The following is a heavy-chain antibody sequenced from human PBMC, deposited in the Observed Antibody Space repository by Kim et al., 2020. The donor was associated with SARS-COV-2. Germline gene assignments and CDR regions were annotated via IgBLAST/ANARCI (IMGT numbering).Heavy chain of an antibody. V-gene: IGHV4-39*01. Sequence: SETLSLTCSVSGGSISNSPYYWGWIRQPPGKGLEWIGSIYYTGSTYYNPSLESRVTISVDTSKNQFSLKLSSVTAADTAVYYCARPLSYYYYMDVWGKGTTVSVSS. CDR3: ARPLSYYYYMDV. CDR1: GGSISNSPYY. CDR2: IYYTGST. J-gene: IGHJ6*03.